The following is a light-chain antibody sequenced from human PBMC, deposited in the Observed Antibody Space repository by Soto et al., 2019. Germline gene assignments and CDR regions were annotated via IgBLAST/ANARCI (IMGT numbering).Light chain of an antibody. Sequence: QSALTQPPSASGSPGQSVTISCTGTSSDIGAYYYVSWYRHNPGKAPKLMLYEVSNRPSGVPDRFSGSKSDNTASLTVSGLQAEDEADYYCSSYAGNNNFVFGGGTKLTVL. V-gene: IGLV2-8*01. J-gene: IGLJ2*01. CDR2: EVS. CDR3: SSYAGNNNFV. CDR1: SSDIGAYYY.